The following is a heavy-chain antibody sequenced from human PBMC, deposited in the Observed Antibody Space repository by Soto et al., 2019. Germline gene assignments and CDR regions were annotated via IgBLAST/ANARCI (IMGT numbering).Heavy chain of an antibody. J-gene: IGHJ3*02. CDR3: ARLFEGYSYGYGAFDI. Sequence: SVKVSCKASGGTFSSYAISWVRQAPGQGLEWMGGIIPIFGTASYAQKFQGKVTITADESTSTAYMELSSLRSEDTAVYYCARLFEGYSYGYGAFDIWGQGTMVTVSS. V-gene: IGHV1-69*13. CDR1: GGTFSSYA. CDR2: IIPIFGTA. D-gene: IGHD5-18*01.